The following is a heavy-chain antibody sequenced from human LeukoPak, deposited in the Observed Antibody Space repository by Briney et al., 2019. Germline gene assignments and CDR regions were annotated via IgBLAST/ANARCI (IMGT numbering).Heavy chain of an antibody. D-gene: IGHD6-19*01. CDR2: ISYDGSNK. CDR3: AGARGGGWYNAFDI. V-gene: IGHV3-30*03. Sequence: PGRSLRLSCAASGFTFSSYGMHWVRQAPGKGLEWVAVISYDGSNKYYADFVKGRFTISRDNSKNTLYLQMNSLRIEDTAVYYCAGARGGGWYNAFDIWGQGTMLTVSS. CDR1: GFTFSSYG. J-gene: IGHJ3*02.